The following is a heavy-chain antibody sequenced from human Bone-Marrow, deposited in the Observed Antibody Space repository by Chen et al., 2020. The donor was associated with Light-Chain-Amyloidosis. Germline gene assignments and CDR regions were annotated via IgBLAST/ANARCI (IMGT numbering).Heavy chain of an antibody. CDR3: AKDVDRRLGYYYYMDV. Sequence: VQLLESGGGLVQPGGSLRLSCAASGFTFSSYAMSWVRPAPGKGLEWVAFIRYDGSNKYYADSVKGRFTISRDNSKNTLYLQMNSLRAEDTAVYYCAKDVDRRLGYYYYMDVWGKGTTVTVSS. J-gene: IGHJ6*03. D-gene: IGHD6-19*01. CDR2: IRYDGSNK. V-gene: IGHV3-30*02. CDR1: GFTFSSYA.